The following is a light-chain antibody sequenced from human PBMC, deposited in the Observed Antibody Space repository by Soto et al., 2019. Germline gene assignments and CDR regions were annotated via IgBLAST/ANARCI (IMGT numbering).Light chain of an antibody. CDR3: SSYAGSSNV. V-gene: IGLV2-8*01. Sequence: QSVLTQPPSASGSPGHSVAISCTGTSSDVGGYNYVSWYQQHPGKAPKLMTYEVNKRPSGVPDRFSGSKSGNTASLTVSGLQAEDEADYYCSSYAGSSNVFGTGTKVTAL. CDR1: SSDVGGYNY. J-gene: IGLJ1*01. CDR2: EVN.